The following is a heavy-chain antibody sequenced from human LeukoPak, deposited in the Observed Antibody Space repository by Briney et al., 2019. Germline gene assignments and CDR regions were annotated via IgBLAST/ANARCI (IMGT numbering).Heavy chain of an antibody. CDR1: GFTFSGSA. CDR2: IRSKANSYAT. D-gene: IGHD5-24*01. CDR3: TRREEMATIYYYYYYMDV. V-gene: IGHV3-73*01. J-gene: IGHJ6*03. Sequence: GGSLRLSCAASGFTFSGSAMHWVRQASGKGLEWVGRIRSKANSYATAYAASVKGRFTISRDDSKNTAYLQMNSLTTEDTAVYYCTRREEMATIYYYYYYMDVWGKGTTVTVSS.